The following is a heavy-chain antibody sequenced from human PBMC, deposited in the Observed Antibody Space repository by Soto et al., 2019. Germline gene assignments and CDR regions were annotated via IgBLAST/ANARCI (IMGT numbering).Heavy chain of an antibody. D-gene: IGHD2-8*01. J-gene: IGHJ4*02. V-gene: IGHV3-20*01. CDR1: GFTFDDYG. CDR3: ASVSNGAVAGPDDH. Sequence: EVQLVESGGGVVRPGGSLRLSCAASGFTFDDYGMSWVRQAPGKGLEWVCGINWNGGSTGYADSVKGRFTISRDNAKNTLYLQRNSPRAEDTAVYHCASVSNGAVAGPDDHWGQGTLVTVSS. CDR2: INWNGGST.